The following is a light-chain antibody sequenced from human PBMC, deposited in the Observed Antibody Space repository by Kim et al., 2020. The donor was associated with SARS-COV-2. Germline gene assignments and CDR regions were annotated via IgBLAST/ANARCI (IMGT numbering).Light chain of an antibody. J-gene: IGKJ3*01. V-gene: IGKV1-39*01. Sequence: DIQMTQSPSSLSASVGDRVTITCRASQSISSYLNWYQQKPGKAPKLLIYAAYSLQSGVPSRFSGSGSGTDFTLTISSVQPEDFATHYCQHSYSTPFTFGPRTKVDIK. CDR1: QSISSY. CDR3: QHSYSTPFT. CDR2: AAY.